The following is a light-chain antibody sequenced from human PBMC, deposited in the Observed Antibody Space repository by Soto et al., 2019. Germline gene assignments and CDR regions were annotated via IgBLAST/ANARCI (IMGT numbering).Light chain of an antibody. CDR2: DAS. V-gene: IGKV1-33*01. Sequence: DIQMTQSPSSLSASVGDRVTITCQASQDISNYLNWYQQKPGKAPKLLIYDASNLETVVPSRFSGSGSGTDFTFTISRLQPEDIATYYCQQYDNLYTFGQGTKLEIK. J-gene: IGKJ2*01. CDR1: QDISNY. CDR3: QQYDNLYT.